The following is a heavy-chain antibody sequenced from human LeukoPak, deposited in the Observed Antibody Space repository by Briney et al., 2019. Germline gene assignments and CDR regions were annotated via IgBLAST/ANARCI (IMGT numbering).Heavy chain of an antibody. J-gene: IGHJ6*03. V-gene: IGHV4-4*07. CDR2: IYTSGST. Sequence: SETLSLTCTVSGGSISSYYWSWIRQPAGKGLEWIGRIYTSGSTNYNPSLQSRVTMSVDTSKNQSSLKLSSVTAADTAVYYCARVVLDYDFWSGYPNPYYYYMDVWGKGTTVTVSS. D-gene: IGHD3-3*01. CDR1: GGSISSYY. CDR3: ARVVLDYDFWSGYPNPYYYYMDV.